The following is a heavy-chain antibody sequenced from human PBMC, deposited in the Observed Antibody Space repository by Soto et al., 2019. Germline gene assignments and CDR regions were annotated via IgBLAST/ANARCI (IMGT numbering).Heavy chain of an antibody. CDR1: GIIFGSYD. CDR2: VRVSDSRT. CDR3: AQFHGLGISSPWFDP. V-gene: IGHV3-23*01. J-gene: IGHJ5*02. Sequence: EVQLLESGGGLVQPGGSLRLSCVASGIIFGSYDMSWVRQAPGKGLEWVSAVRVSDSRTFYADSVRGRFTISRDNSKNTLYLQMNSLRAEDTGVYYCAQFHGLGISSPWFDPWGQGTLVTVSS. D-gene: IGHD3-10*01.